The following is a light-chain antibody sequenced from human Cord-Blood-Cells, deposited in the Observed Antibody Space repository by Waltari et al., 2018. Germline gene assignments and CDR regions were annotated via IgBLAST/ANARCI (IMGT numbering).Light chain of an antibody. V-gene: IGKV1-5*03. CDR1: QSSCW. CDR3: QQYNSYPYT. J-gene: IGKJ2*01. CDR2: KAS. Sequence: DLQMTQSPSTLSASVGDRVTSTCRASQSSCWLVWYQQKPGKAPKLLIYKASSLESGVPSRFSGSGSGTEFTLTISSLQPDDFATYYCQQYNSYPYTFGQGTKLEIK.